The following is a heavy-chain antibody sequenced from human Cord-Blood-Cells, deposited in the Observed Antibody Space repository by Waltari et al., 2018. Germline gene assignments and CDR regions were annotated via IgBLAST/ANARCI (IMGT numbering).Heavy chain of an antibody. CDR2: IIPIFGTA. CDR1: GGTFSSYA. V-gene: IGHV1-69*01. CDR3: ASCGPKTGTTFYNWFDP. J-gene: IGHJ5*02. Sequence: QVQLVQSGAEVKKPGSSVKVSCKASGGTFSSYAISWVRPAPGQGLEWMGGIIPIFGTANYAQKFQGRVTITADESTSTAYMELSSLRSEDTAVYYCASCGPKTGTTFYNWFDPWGQGTLVTVSS. D-gene: IGHD1-7*01.